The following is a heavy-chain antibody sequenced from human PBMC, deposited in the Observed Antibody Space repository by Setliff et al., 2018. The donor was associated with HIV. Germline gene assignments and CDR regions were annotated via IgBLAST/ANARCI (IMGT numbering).Heavy chain of an antibody. CDR3: ARRSHSVGTSWPFDH. Sequence: ASVQVSCKASGYTFMNFTMHWVRQAPGQGLEWMGWINPNTGNPTDAQGFTGRFLFSLDTSVSTAYLQISSLEAQDTGVYYCARRSHSVGTSWPFDHWGQGTQVTVSS. J-gene: IGHJ4*02. D-gene: IGHD6-13*01. CDR1: GYTFMNFT. CDR2: INPNTGNP. V-gene: IGHV7-4-1*02.